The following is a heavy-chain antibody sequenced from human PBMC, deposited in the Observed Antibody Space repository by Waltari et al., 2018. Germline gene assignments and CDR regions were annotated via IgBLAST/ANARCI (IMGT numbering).Heavy chain of an antibody. Sequence: QVQLQESGPGLVKPSETLSLTCTVSGGSISSHYWSWIRQPPGKGLEWIGYIYYSGSTNYNPSLKSRVTISVDTSKNQCSLKLSSVTAADTAVYYCARVYDFWSGPPPYYYYGMDVWGQGTTVTVSS. CDR1: GGSISSHY. V-gene: IGHV4-59*11. J-gene: IGHJ6*02. CDR2: IYYSGST. D-gene: IGHD3-3*01. CDR3: ARVYDFWSGPPPYYYYGMDV.